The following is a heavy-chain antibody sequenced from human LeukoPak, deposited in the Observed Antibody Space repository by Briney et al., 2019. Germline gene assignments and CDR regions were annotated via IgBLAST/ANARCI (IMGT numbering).Heavy chain of an antibody. CDR3: ARRYQLLYPFDY. J-gene: IGHJ4*02. D-gene: IGHD2-2*02. V-gene: IGHV4-34*01. CDR2: INHSGST. Sequence: SETLSLTCAVYGGSFSGYYWSWIRQPPGKGLEWIGEINHSGSTNYNPSLKSRVTISVDTSKNQFSLKLSSVTAADTAVYYCARRYQLLYPFDYWGQGTLVTVSS. CDR1: GGSFSGYY.